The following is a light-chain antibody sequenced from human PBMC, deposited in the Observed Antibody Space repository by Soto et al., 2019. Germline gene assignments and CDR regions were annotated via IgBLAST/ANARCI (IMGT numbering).Light chain of an antibody. CDR2: SAS. CDR1: QSVRSSY. J-gene: IGKJ2*01. CDR3: QQYGTSPFT. Sequence: EIVLTQSPGTLSLSPGDRATLSCRASQSVRSSYLAWYQQKPGQSPRLLIYSASSRATGSPDRFSGSGSGTDFTLTVSRLEPEDFVVYYCQQYGTSPFTFGQGTKLEIK. V-gene: IGKV3-20*01.